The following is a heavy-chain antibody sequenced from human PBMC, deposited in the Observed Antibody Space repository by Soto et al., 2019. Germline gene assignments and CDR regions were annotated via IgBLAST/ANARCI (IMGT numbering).Heavy chain of an antibody. CDR1: GDSVSSGSYY. Sequence: QVQLQESGPGLVKPSETLSLTCTVSGDSVSSGSYYWMWIRQPPGKGLEWIGYFSNSGSTNYNSSLNTRVTISVDKSKNQLSLKLTAVIAADTAVYYCARAYYFGSGRGRSMDVWGQGTTVTVSS. CDR2: FSNSGST. J-gene: IGHJ6*02. V-gene: IGHV4-61*01. CDR3: ARAYYFGSGRGRSMDV. D-gene: IGHD3-10*01.